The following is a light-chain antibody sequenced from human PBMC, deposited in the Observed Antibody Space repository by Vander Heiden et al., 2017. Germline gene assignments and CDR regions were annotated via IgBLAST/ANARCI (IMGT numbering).Light chain of an antibody. CDR1: QSPLHSNGYNY. Sequence: EILMTQSPLSLPVIPGESASISCRSSQSPLHSNGYNYLDWYLQKPGQSPQLLIYRGSNRVSGVPDRFSGSGSGTDFTLKISRVEAEDVGVYYCMQALQTPLTFGGGTKVEI. CDR3: MQALQTPLT. CDR2: RGS. V-gene: IGKV2-28*01. J-gene: IGKJ4*01.